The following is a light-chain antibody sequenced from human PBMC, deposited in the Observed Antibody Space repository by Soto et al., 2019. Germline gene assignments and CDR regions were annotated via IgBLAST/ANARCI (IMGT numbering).Light chain of an antibody. CDR1: QSISRS. Sequence: DIQMTPSPSTLSASLGDRVTITCRASQSISRSLAWYQHQPGKAPKLLIYDASSLESGVPSRLSGIGSGTEFTLSISSLQPEDFGTYYCQQCYMGWTFGQGTKVDIK. CDR3: QQCYMGWT. V-gene: IGKV1-5*01. J-gene: IGKJ1*01. CDR2: DAS.